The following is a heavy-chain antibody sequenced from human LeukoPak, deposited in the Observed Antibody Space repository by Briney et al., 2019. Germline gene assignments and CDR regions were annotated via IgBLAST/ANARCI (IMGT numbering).Heavy chain of an antibody. J-gene: IGHJ4*02. CDR2: IYSGGST. Sequence: GGSLRLSCAASGFTVSSNYMSWVRQAPGKGLEWVSVIYSGGSTYYADSVKGRFTISRDNSKNTLYLQMNSLRAEDTAVYYCARKSEYSSSWHVDYWGQGTLVTVSS. CDR1: GFTVSSNY. V-gene: IGHV3-66*01. D-gene: IGHD6-13*01. CDR3: ARKSEYSSSWHVDY.